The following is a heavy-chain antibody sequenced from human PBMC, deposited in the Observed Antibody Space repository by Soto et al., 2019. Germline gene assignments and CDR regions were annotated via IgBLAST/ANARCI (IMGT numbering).Heavy chain of an antibody. Sequence: QVQLQQWGAGLLKPSETLSLTCAVYGGSFSGYYWSWIRQPPGKGLEWIGEINHSGSTNYNPSLKSRVTVSVDTSTTQVSLKLSSVTAADTAVYYCARDPAGLQLVWGMAVWGQGTTVTVSS. J-gene: IGHJ6*02. CDR1: GGSFSGYY. D-gene: IGHD4-4*01. V-gene: IGHV4-34*01. CDR3: ARDPAGLQLVWGMAV. CDR2: INHSGST.